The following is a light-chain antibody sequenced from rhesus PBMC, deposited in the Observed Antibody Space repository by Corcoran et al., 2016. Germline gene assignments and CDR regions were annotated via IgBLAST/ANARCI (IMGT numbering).Light chain of an antibody. J-gene: IGKJ3*01. CDR2: KAS. V-gene: IGKV1-74*01. CDR3: QHGYGTPFT. Sequence: DIQMTQATSSLSASVGDRVTITCRASENVNNYLNWYQQTPGKAPKLLIYKASTLQSGVPSRFSGSGSGTAYTFTISSLQPEDVATYYCQHGYGTPFTFGPGTKLDIK. CDR1: ENVNNY.